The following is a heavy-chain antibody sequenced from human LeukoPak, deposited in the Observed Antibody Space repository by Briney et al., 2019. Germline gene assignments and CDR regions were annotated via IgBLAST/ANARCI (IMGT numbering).Heavy chain of an antibody. D-gene: IGHD6-19*01. CDR2: IYHSGST. Sequence: SGTLSLTCAVSGGSISSSNWWSWIRQPPGKGLEWIGEIYHSGSTNYNPSLKSRVTISVDKSKNQFSLKLSSVTAADTAVYYCARRIAVAGPRGGYFDYWGQGTLVTVSS. CDR3: ARRIAVAGPRGGYFDY. J-gene: IGHJ4*02. CDR1: GGSISSSNW. V-gene: IGHV4-4*02.